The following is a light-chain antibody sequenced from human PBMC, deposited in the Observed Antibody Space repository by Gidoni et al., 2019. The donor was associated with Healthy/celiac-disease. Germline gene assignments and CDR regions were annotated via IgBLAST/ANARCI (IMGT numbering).Light chain of an antibody. CDR3: QQSYSTPLT. CDR2: AAS. Sequence: DIQMTQSPSSLSASVGDRVTITCRASQSISSYLNWYQLKPGKAPKLLIYAASSLQSGVPSRFSGSGSGTDSTLTISSLQPEDFATYYCQQSYSTPLTFXGXTKVEIK. V-gene: IGKV1-39*01. J-gene: IGKJ4*01. CDR1: QSISSY.